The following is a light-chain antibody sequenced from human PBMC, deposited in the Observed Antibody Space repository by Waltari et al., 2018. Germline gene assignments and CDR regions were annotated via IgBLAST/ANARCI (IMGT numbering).Light chain of an antibody. CDR2: AAS. CDR1: QSISSY. CDR3: QQSHSAPRT. V-gene: IGKV1-39*01. Sequence: DIQMTQSPSSLSASVGDRVTITCRASQSISSYLYWYQQKPGKAPKLLLFAASSLESGVPSRFSGSGSGTDFTLTITSLQPEDFATYYCQQSHSAPRTFGQGTKVEIK. J-gene: IGKJ1*01.